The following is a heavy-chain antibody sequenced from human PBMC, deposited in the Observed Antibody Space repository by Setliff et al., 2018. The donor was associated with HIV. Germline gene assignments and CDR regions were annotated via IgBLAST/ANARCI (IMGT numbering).Heavy chain of an antibody. CDR1: GGTFNSFA. CDR3: ATDPGYSSTWYSESFQH. V-gene: IGHV1-69*10. D-gene: IGHD6-13*01. Sequence: SVKVSCKASGGTFNSFAISWVRQAPGQGLEWMGGIIPILGIANYAQKFQGRVTITTDESTSTAYMELSSLRSDDTAMYYCATDPGYSSTWYSESFQHWGQGTVVTVSS. CDR2: IIPILGIA. J-gene: IGHJ1*01.